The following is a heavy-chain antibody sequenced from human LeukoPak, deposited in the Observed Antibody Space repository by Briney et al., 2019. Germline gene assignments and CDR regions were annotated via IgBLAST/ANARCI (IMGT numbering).Heavy chain of an antibody. CDR2: ISGSGGST. V-gene: IGHV3-23*01. CDR1: GFTFSSYA. D-gene: IGHD4-11*01. J-gene: IGHJ4*02. Sequence: SGGSLRLSCAASGFTFSSYAMSWVRQAPGEGLEWVSAISGSGGSTYYADSVKGRFTICRDNSKNTLYLQMNSLRAEDTAVYYCAKVTTNSNYAYFDYWGQGTLVTVSS. CDR3: AKVTTNSNYAYFDY.